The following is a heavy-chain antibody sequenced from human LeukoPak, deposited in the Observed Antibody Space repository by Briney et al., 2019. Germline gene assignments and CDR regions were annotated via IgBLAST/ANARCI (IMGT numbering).Heavy chain of an antibody. CDR1: GYTFTGYY. V-gene: IGHV1-2*02. D-gene: IGHD5-18*01. CDR2: INPNSGGT. CDR3: ARGGVPRVDTAMTYYYYYGMDV. J-gene: IGHJ6*02. Sequence: ASVKVSCKASGYTFTGYYMHWVRQAPGQGLEWMGWINPNSGGTNYAQKFQGRVTMTSDTSISTAYMELSRLRSDDTAVYYCARGGVPRVDTAMTYYYYYGMDVWGQGTTVTVSS.